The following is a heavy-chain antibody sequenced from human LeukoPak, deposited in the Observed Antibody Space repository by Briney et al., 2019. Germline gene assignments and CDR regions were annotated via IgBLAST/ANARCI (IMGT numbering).Heavy chain of an antibody. CDR2: IYTSGST. J-gene: IGHJ3*02. CDR3: ARGHEQWLNGDAFDI. CDR1: GGSISSYY. V-gene: IGHV4-4*07. Sequence: PSETLSLTCTVSGGSISSYYWSWIRQPAGKGLEWIGRIYTSGSTNYNPSLKSRVTMSVDTSKNQFSLKLSSVTAADTAVYYCARGHEQWLNGDAFDIWGQGTMVTVSS. D-gene: IGHD6-19*01.